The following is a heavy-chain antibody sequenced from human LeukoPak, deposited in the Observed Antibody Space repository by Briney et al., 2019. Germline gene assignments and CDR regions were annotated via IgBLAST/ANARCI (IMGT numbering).Heavy chain of an antibody. J-gene: IGHJ4*02. CDR2: IRYDGSNK. V-gene: IGHV3-30*02. CDR1: GFTFSSYG. CDR3: AKGFKAFYRVVPAAIDY. D-gene: IGHD2-2*01. Sequence: GGSLRLSCAASGFTFSSYGMHWVRQTPGKGLEWVAFIRYDGSNKYYADSVKGRFAISRDNSKNTLYLQMNSLRAEDTAVYYCAKGFKAFYRVVPAAIDYWGQGTLVTVSS.